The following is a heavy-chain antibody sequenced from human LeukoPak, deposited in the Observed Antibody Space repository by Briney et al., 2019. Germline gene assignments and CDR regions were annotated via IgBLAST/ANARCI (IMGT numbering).Heavy chain of an antibody. Sequence: QAGGSLRLSCAGSGFTFSSYWMTWVRQAPGKGLEWVASIKQDGSDIYYVDSVKGRFTISRDNAKNSLYLQMNSLGAEDTAVYYCARDQDTFWFDPWGQGTLVTVSS. V-gene: IGHV3-7*04. CDR3: ARDQDTFWFDP. D-gene: IGHD5-18*01. J-gene: IGHJ5*02. CDR1: GFTFSSYW. CDR2: IKQDGSDI.